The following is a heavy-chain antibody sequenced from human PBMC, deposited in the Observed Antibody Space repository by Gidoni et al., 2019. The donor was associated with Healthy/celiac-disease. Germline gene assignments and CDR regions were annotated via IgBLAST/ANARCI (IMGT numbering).Heavy chain of an antibody. V-gene: IGHV4-4*02. CDR3: ARVAWAVAGRGHLDY. Sequence: SNWWSWVRQPPGKGLEWIGEIYHSGSTNYNPSLKSRVTISVDKSKNQFSLKLSSVTAADTAVYYCARVAWAVAGRGHLDYWGQGTLVTVSS. D-gene: IGHD6-19*01. CDR2: IYHSGST. J-gene: IGHJ4*02. CDR1: SNW.